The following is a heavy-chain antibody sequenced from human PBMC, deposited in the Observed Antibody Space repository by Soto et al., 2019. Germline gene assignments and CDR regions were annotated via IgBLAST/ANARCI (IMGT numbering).Heavy chain of an antibody. CDR3: AKDTYYDSSSGYYVFDS. Sequence: QVQLVESGGGVVQPGRSLRLSCAASGFTFNSYGIHWVRQAPGKGLEWVAVISHDGSKTNYADSVKGRVTISRDNSKDTVYLQMNSLRAEDTAVYYCAKDTYYDSSSGYYVFDSWGQGTLVTVSS. J-gene: IGHJ4*02. D-gene: IGHD3-22*01. CDR1: GFTFNSYG. CDR2: ISHDGSKT. V-gene: IGHV3-30*18.